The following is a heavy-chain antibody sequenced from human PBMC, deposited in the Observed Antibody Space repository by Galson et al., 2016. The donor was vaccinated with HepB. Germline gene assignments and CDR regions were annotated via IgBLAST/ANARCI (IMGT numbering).Heavy chain of an antibody. Sequence: SVKVSCKASGYTFTNYDITWVRQAPGRGLEWMGWMNPSSANTGYAQKFRGRVTMTRDTSISTAFMELSSLTSEDTAIYYCARGIRNLLYSDYWAQGTLVTVSS. D-gene: IGHD1-14*01. CDR3: ARGIRNLLYSDY. CDR2: MNPSSANT. CDR1: GYTFTNYD. V-gene: IGHV1-8*01. J-gene: IGHJ4*02.